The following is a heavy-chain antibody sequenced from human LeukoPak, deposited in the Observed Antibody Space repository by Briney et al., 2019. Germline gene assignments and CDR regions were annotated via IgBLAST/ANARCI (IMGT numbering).Heavy chain of an antibody. V-gene: IGHV3-23*01. CDR1: GFTFNNYA. CDR3: AKALAGSYTENDY. D-gene: IGHD1-26*01. Sequence: GGSLRLSCEASGFTFNNYAMSWVRQAPGKGLQWVSAISSSDGRGSGGNTYYTDSVKGRLTISRDNSKNTLYLQMNSLRADDTAVYYCAKALAGSYTENDYWGQGTLVTVSS. J-gene: IGHJ4*02. CDR2: ISSSDGRGSGGNT.